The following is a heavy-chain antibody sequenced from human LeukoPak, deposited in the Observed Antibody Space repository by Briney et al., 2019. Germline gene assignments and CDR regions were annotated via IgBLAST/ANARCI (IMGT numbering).Heavy chain of an antibody. CDR1: GGSISSGDYY. Sequence: PSETLSLTCTVSGGSISSGDYYWSWIRQPPGKGLEWIGYIYYSGSTYYNPSLKSRVTISVDTSKNQFSLKLSSVTAADTAVYYCARGSSVAARAHPFDYWGQGTLVTVSS. CDR2: IYYSGST. V-gene: IGHV4-30-4*02. J-gene: IGHJ4*02. CDR3: ARGSSVAARAHPFDY. D-gene: IGHD2-15*01.